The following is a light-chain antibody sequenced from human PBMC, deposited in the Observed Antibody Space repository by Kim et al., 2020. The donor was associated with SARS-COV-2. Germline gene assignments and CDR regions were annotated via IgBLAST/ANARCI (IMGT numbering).Light chain of an antibody. CDR2: EVS. CDR3: CSYAGSSTYV. V-gene: IGLV2-23*02. CDR1: SSDVGSYNL. Sequence: GQSITISCTGTSSDVGSYNLVSWYQQHPGKAPKLMIYEVSKRPSGVSNRFSGSKSGNTASLAISGLQAEDEADYYCCSYAGSSTYVFGTGTKVTVL. J-gene: IGLJ1*01.